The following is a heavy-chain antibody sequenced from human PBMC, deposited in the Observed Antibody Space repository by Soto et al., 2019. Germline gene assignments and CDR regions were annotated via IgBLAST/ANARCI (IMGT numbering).Heavy chain of an antibody. J-gene: IGHJ4*02. V-gene: IGHV3-30-3*01. CDR3: AQDTYYHDTSGYYTFDY. CDR2: ISYDGTDK. Sequence: GGSLRLSCAASGFTFSSYVMHWVRQTPGKGLEWVALISYDGTDKYYTDSVKGRFTISRDNSKNTLDLQMNSLRVEDTAVFYCAQDTYYHDTSGYYTFDYWGQGALVTVSS. D-gene: IGHD3-22*01. CDR1: GFTFSSYV.